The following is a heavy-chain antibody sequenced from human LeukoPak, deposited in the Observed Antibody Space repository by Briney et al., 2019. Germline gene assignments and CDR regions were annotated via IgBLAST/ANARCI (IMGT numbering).Heavy chain of an antibody. D-gene: IGHD5-18*01. V-gene: IGHV1-69*05. J-gene: IGHJ4*02. CDR1: GGTFSSYA. CDR3: ARDGWSDTAMATGSFYFDY. Sequence: SVKASCNASGGTFSSYAISWVRQAPGQGLEWMGRIIPIFGTANYAQKFQGRVTITTDESTSTAYMELSSLRSEDTAVCYCARDGWSDTAMATGSFYFDYWGQGTLVTVSS. CDR2: IIPIFGTA.